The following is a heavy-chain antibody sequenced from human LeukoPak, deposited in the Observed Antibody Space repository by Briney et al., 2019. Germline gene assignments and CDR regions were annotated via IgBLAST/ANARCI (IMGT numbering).Heavy chain of an antibody. J-gene: IGHJ4*02. D-gene: IGHD2-15*01. Sequence: GESLKISCKVSGYSFTSYWIGWVRQMPGKGLEWMGIIFPDDSDTRYSPSFQGQVTISADKSISTAYLQWSSLKASDSAMYYCARQKMGRRCSGGSCYSYYFDYWGQGTLVTVSS. CDR3: ARQKMGRRCSGGSCYSYYFDY. CDR1: GYSFTSYW. V-gene: IGHV5-51*01. CDR2: IFPDDSDT.